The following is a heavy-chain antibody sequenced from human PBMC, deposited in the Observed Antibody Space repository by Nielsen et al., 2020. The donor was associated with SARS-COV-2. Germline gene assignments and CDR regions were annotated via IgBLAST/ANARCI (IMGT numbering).Heavy chain of an antibody. D-gene: IGHD1-14*01. CDR2: IYSGGST. J-gene: IGHJ3*02. Sequence: GESLKISCAASGFTVSSNYMSWVRQAPGKGLEWVSVIYSGGSTYYADSVKGRFTISRDNSKNTLYLQMNSLRAEDTAVYYCARGVGMTSDAFDIWGQGTMVTVSS. CDR3: ARGVGMTSDAFDI. V-gene: IGHV3-66*01. CDR1: GFTVSSNY.